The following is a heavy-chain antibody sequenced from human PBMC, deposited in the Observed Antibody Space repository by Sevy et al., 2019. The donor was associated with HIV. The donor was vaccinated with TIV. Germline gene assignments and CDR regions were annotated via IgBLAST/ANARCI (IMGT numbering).Heavy chain of an antibody. V-gene: IGHV3-7*01. J-gene: IGHJ6*02. Sequence: GGSLRLSCVGSGISISSHWMNWVRQSPGKGLEWVANINQDGSEIYYVDSVKGRFTTSREKAKNSGYLQMHSLRVEDSGVYYCARAMGVWGQGTTVTVSS. CDR2: INQDGSEI. CDR3: ARAMGV. CDR1: GISISSHW.